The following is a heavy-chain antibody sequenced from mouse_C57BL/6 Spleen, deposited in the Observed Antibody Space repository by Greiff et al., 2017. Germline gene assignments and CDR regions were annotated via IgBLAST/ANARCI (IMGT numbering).Heavy chain of an antibody. CDR2: IYPGDGDT. Sequence: QVQLQQSGPELVKPGASVKISCKASGYAFSSSWMNWVKQRPGKGLEWIGRIYPGDGDTNYNGKFKGKATLTADKSSSTAYMQLSSLTSEDSAVYFCARDITTVVAPYYFDYWGQGTTLTVSS. CDR1: GYAFSSSW. CDR3: ARDITTVVAPYYFDY. V-gene: IGHV1-82*01. D-gene: IGHD1-1*01. J-gene: IGHJ2*01.